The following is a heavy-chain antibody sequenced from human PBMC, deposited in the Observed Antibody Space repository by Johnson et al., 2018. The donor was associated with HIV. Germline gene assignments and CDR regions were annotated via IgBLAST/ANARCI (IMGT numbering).Heavy chain of an antibody. CDR2: IRYDGSNK. CDR1: GFTFSSYG. Sequence: QVQLVESGGGVVQPGGSLRLSCAASGFTFSSYGMHWVRQAPGKGLEWVAFIRYDGSNKYYADSVKGRFTISRDNSKNTLYLQMNSLRAEDTAVYYCARGGLLSPDAFDIWGQGTKVTVAS. J-gene: IGHJ3*02. D-gene: IGHD2-21*02. V-gene: IGHV3-30*02. CDR3: ARGGLLSPDAFDI.